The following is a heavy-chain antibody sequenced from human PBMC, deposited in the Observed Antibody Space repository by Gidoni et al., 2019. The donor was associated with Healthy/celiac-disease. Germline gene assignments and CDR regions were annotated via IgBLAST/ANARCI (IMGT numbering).Heavy chain of an antibody. CDR2: ISGSGGST. J-gene: IGHJ4*02. Sequence: EVRLVESGGGLVQPGGSLRLSWTASGVTCSSYAMSWVRQAPGKGLEWVSAISGSGGSTYYADSVKGRFTISRDNSKNTLYLQMTSLRAEYTAVYYFAKDPPRKSQNYYFDYWGQGTLVTVSS. CDR3: AKDPPRKSQNYYFDY. V-gene: IGHV3-23*04. CDR1: GVTCSSYA.